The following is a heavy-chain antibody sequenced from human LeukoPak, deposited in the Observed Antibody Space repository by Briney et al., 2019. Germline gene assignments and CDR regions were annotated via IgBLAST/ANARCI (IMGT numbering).Heavy chain of an antibody. J-gene: IGHJ3*02. V-gene: IGHV4-34*01. CDR2: INHSGST. CDR1: GGSFSGYY. Sequence: AETLSLTCAVYGGSFSGYYRSWIRQPPGKGLEWIGEINHSGSTNYNPSLKSRVTISVDTSKNQFSLKLSSVTAADTAVYYCARGRGGDYGLSIWGQGTVVTVSS. CDR3: ARGRGGDYGLSI. D-gene: IGHD4-17*01.